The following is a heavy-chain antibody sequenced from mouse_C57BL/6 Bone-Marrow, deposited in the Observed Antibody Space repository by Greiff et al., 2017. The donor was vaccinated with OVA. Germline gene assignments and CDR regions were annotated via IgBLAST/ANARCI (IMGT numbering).Heavy chain of an antibody. Sequence: EVQVEASGPGLVKPSQSLSLTCSVTGYSITSGYYWNWIRQFPGNKLEWMGYISYDGSNNYNPSLKNRISITRDTSKNQFFLKLNSVTTEDTATYYCARDYYGSFFAYWGQGTLVTVSA. V-gene: IGHV3-6*01. CDR1: GYSITSGYY. J-gene: IGHJ3*01. CDR2: ISYDGSN. D-gene: IGHD1-1*01. CDR3: ARDYYGSFFAY.